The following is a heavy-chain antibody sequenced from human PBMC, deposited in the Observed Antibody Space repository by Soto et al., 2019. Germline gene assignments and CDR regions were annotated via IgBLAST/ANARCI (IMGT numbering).Heavy chain of an antibody. CDR2: ISAYNGNT. CDR1: GGTFSSYA. CDR3: ARDSRFCSGGSCYSVY. D-gene: IGHD2-15*01. Sequence: ASVKVSCKASGGTFSSYAISWVRQAPGQGLEWMGGISAYNGNTNYAQKLQGRVTMTTDTSTSTAYMELRSLRSDDTAVYYCARDSRFCSGGSCYSVYWGQGTLVTVSS. J-gene: IGHJ4*02. V-gene: IGHV1-18*01.